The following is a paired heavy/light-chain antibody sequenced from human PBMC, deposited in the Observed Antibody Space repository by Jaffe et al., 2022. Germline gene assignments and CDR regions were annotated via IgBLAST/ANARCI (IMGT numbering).Heavy chain of an antibody. CDR3: AKKIFEGGTPGGHYLDQ. Sequence: QVQLVESGGAVVQPGKSLRLSCAVSGLPITAYGIHWVRQAPGKGLEWVSVISYNSVVTLYADSVRGRFTISKDTSKNTVYLEMSSLRTEDTALYYCAKKIFEGGTPGGHYLDQWGQGTQVTVSS. D-gene: IGHD2-15*01. V-gene: IGHV3-30*18. CDR2: ISYNSVVT. J-gene: IGHJ4*02. CDR1: GLPITAYG.
Light chain of an antibody. CDR3: QQRSYGPLI. Sequence: EIVLTQSPATLSLSPGERATLSCRASQSINNYLAWYQQKPGRAPRLLIYDASNRATGIPARFSGSGSGTDFTLIISSLEPEDFAVYYCQQRSYGPLIFGGGTKVEIK. CDR2: DAS. CDR1: QSINNY. J-gene: IGKJ4*01. V-gene: IGKV3-11*01.